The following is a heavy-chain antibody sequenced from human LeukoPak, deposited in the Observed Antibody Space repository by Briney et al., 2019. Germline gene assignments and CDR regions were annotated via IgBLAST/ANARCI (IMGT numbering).Heavy chain of an antibody. CDR3: ARITGTAFDY. CDR1: GFTDSSNY. J-gene: IGHJ4*02. Sequence: GGSLRLSCAASGFTDSSNYMSWVRQAPGKGLEWVSVIYSGGSTYYADSVKGRFTISRDNSKNTLYLQMNSLRAEDTAVYYCARITGTAFDYWGQGTLVTVSS. CDR2: IYSGGST. D-gene: IGHD1-1*01. V-gene: IGHV3-66*01.